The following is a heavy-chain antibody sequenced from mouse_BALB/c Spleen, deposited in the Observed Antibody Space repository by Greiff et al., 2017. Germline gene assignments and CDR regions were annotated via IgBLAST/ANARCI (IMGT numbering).Heavy chain of an antibody. CDR3: ARGAPATRYFDV. V-gene: IGHV3-6*02. J-gene: IGHJ1*01. Sequence: DVKLQESGPGLVKPSQSLSLTCSVTGYSITSGYYWNWIRQFPGNKLEWMGYISYDGSNNYNPSLKNRISITRDTSKNQFFLKLNSVTTEDTATYYCARGAPATRYFDVWGAGTTVTVSS. CDR2: ISYDGSN. D-gene: IGHD3-1*01. CDR1: GYSITSGYY.